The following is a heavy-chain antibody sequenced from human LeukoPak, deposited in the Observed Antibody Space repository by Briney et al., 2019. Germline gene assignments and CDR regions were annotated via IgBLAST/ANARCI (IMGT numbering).Heavy chain of an antibody. D-gene: IGHD3-22*01. CDR3: ARGRAYYYDSSGYGIYMDV. J-gene: IGHJ6*03. Sequence: ASVKVSCKASGYTFTSYGISWVRQAPGQGLEWMGWISAYNGNTNYAQKLQGRVTMTTDTSTSTAYMELRSLRSDDTAVYYCARGRAYYYDSSGYGIYMDVWGKGTTVTVSS. CDR1: GYTFTSYG. V-gene: IGHV1-18*01. CDR2: ISAYNGNT.